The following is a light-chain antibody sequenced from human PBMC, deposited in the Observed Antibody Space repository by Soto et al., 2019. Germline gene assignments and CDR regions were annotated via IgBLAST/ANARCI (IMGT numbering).Light chain of an antibody. Sequence: IQLTQSPSSLSASVGDRVTITCRASQGSSSYLAWYQQKPGKAPKLLIYAASTLQSGVPSRFSGSGSGTDFTLTISSRQPEDFATYYCQQLNSYPPEYTFGQGTKLEIK. V-gene: IGKV1-9*01. CDR2: AAS. CDR1: QGSSSY. J-gene: IGKJ2*01. CDR3: QQLNSYPPEYT.